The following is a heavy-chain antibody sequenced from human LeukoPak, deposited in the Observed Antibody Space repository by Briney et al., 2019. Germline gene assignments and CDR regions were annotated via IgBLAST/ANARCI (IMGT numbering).Heavy chain of an antibody. Sequence: GESLKISCKGSGYSFTSYWIAWVRQMPGKGLEYMGIIYPGDSDTRYSPSFQGQVTISADKSFTTAYLQWSSLKASDTAMYYCARRVGGTTSRAFDIWGQGTMVSVSS. V-gene: IGHV5-51*01. CDR2: IYPGDSDT. J-gene: IGHJ3*02. D-gene: IGHD1-26*01. CDR1: GYSFTSYW. CDR3: ARRVGGTTSRAFDI.